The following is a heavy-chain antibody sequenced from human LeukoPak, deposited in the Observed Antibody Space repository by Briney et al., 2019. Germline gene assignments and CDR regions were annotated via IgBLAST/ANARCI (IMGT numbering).Heavy chain of an antibody. Sequence: PGGSLRLSCVTSGFIFSSYRMNWVRQAPGKGLEWVSYIGPASSSTISYADSVKGRFTISRDNAKNSLYLQMNSLRAEDTAVYYCARDHNWNYDYWGQGTLVTVSS. CDR3: ARDHNWNYDY. V-gene: IGHV3-48*01. CDR1: GFIFSSYR. D-gene: IGHD1-7*01. J-gene: IGHJ4*02. CDR2: IGPASSSTI.